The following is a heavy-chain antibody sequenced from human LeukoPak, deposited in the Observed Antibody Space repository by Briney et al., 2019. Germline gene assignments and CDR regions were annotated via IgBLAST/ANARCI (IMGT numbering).Heavy chain of an antibody. Sequence: GGSLRLSCAASGFTFNSYWMYWVRQAPGKGLVWVSRINSDGSSTNYADSVKGRFTISRDNAKKTLYLQMNSLRADDTAVYYCARDPPGGSTEFGYWGQGTLVTVSS. CDR2: INSDGSST. V-gene: IGHV3-74*01. CDR1: GFTFNSYW. D-gene: IGHD1-7*01. CDR3: ARDPPGGSTEFGY. J-gene: IGHJ4*02.